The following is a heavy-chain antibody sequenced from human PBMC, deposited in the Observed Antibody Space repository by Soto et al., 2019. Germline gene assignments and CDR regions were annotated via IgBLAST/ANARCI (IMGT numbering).Heavy chain of an antibody. CDR3: ARRGAGSGSFDY. CDR2: IYYNGRA. V-gene: IGHV4-31*11. D-gene: IGHD3-10*01. Sequence: QAQLQESGPGLVKPSQTLSLTCAVSGASISSGDYYWSWIRQHPGKGLEWIGYIYYNGRAYYNPSLNSRVTMSSDTSKNQFSLKLSSVTAADTSVYYCARRGAGSGSFDYWGQGALVTVSS. J-gene: IGHJ4*02. CDR1: GASISSGDYY.